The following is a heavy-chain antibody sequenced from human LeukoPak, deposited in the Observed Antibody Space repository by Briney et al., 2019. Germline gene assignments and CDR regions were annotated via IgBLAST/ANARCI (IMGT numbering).Heavy chain of an antibody. CDR1: GYTFTSYY. CDR3: TRTLGAVADSRYWFDP. D-gene: IGHD3-16*01. Sequence: ASVKVSCKASGYTFTSYYMHWVRQAPGQGLEWMGIINPSGGSTSYAQEFQGRVTMTRDMSTSTVYMELSSLRSEDTAVYYCTRTLGAVADSRYWFDPWGQGTLVTVSS. J-gene: IGHJ5*02. CDR2: INPSGGST. V-gene: IGHV1-46*01.